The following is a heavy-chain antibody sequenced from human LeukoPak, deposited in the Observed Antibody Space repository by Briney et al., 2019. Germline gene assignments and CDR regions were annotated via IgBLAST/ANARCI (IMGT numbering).Heavy chain of an antibody. CDR2: INPSGGST. Sequence: ASVKVSCKASGYTFTSYYMHWVRQAPGQGLERMGIINPSGGSTSYAQKFQGRVTMTRDTSTSTVYMELSSLRSEDTAVYYCARGVRCSSTSCYGAFDIWGQGTMVTVSS. J-gene: IGHJ3*02. CDR3: ARGVRCSSTSCYGAFDI. V-gene: IGHV1-46*01. D-gene: IGHD2-2*01. CDR1: GYTFTSYY.